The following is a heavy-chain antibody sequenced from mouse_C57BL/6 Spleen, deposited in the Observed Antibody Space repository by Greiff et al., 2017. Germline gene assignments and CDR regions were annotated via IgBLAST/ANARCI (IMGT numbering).Heavy chain of an antibody. CDR3: ASDQDSPVDYAMDY. J-gene: IGHJ4*01. V-gene: IGHV5-4*03. CDR1: GFTFSSYA. CDR2: ISDGGSST. D-gene: IGHD3-2*02. Sequence: EVMLVESGGGLVKPGGSLKLSCAASGFTFSSYAMSWVRPTPEKRLEWVATISDGGSSTYYPDNVKGRFTISRDNAKHNLYLHMMHLESEDTAMYDCASDQDSPVDYAMDYWGQGTSVTVSS.